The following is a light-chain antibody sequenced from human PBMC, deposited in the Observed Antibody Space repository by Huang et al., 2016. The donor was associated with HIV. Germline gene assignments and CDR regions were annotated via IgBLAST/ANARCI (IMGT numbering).Light chain of an antibody. CDR1: QSISSN. V-gene: IGKV3-15*01. CDR2: GAS. CDR3: QQYNSRYT. J-gene: IGKJ2*01. Sequence: IVMTQSPATLSVSPGERATLSCRASQSISSNLAWYQQKPGQAPRLLIYGASTRATGIPARFSGSGSGTEFTLTISSLQSEDFAVYYCQQYNSRYTFGQGTKLEIK.